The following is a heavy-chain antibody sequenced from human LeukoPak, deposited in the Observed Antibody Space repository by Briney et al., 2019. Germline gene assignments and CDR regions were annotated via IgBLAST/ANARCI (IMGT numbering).Heavy chain of an antibody. CDR1: GGTFSSYV. V-gene: IGHV1-69*13. Sequence: SVKVSCKASGGTFSSYVISWVRQAPGQGLEWMGGIIPGFGTANYAQKFQGTVTITADVSATTVYMVLNSLRSEDTAVYYCAREPEPAITMVRGGVFDIWGQGTMVIVSS. D-gene: IGHD3-10*01. CDR2: IIPGFGTA. CDR3: AREPEPAITMVRGGVFDI. J-gene: IGHJ3*02.